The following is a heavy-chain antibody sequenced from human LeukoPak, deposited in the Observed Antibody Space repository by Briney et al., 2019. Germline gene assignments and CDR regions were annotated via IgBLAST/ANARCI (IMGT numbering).Heavy chain of an antibody. D-gene: IGHD4-17*01. CDR1: GGTFSSYA. CDR2: IIPIFGTA. V-gene: IGHV1-69*13. Sequence: SVKVSCKASGGTFSSYAISWVRQAPGQGLEWMGGIIPIFGTANYAQKFQGRVTITADESTSTAYMELSSPRSEDTAVYYCARLEITTVTTSDYWGQGTLVTVSS. J-gene: IGHJ4*02. CDR3: ARLEITTVTTSDY.